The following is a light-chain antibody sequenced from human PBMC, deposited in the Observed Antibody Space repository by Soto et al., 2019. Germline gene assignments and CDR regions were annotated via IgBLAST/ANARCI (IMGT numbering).Light chain of an antibody. CDR1: SSSIGAGYE. Sequence: QSVLTQPPSVSGAPGQRVTISCSGTSSSIGAGYEVHWYHQLPGTAPKLVVSGNGNRPSGVPDRLSASKSGNTASLTVSGLQAEDEADYYCSSYGGTNSLKVFGGGTKLTVL. J-gene: IGLJ2*01. CDR3: SSYGGTNSLKV. V-gene: IGLV1-40*01. CDR2: GNG.